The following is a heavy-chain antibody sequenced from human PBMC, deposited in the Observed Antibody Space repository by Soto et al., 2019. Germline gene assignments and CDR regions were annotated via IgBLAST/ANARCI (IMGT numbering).Heavy chain of an antibody. J-gene: IGHJ4*02. CDR2: IDPSDSQT. CDR3: ARQIYDSDTGPHFQYYFDS. V-gene: IGHV5-10-1*01. CDR1: GYSFAGYW. Sequence: SGESLKISCKGSGYSFAGYWITWVRQKPGKGLEWMGRIDPSDSQTYYSPSFRGHVTISVTKSITTVFLQWSSLRASDTAMYYCARQIYDSDTGPHFQYYFDSWGQGTPVTVSS. D-gene: IGHD3-22*01.